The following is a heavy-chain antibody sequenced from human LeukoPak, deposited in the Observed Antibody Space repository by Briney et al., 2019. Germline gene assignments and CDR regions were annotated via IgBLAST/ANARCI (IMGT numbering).Heavy chain of an antibody. J-gene: IGHJ5*02. CDR1: GGSISSSSYY. CDR3: ARLTGYSSESWFDP. Sequence: SETLSLTCTVSGGSISSSSYYWGWIRQPPGKGLEWIGSTYYSGSTYYNPSLKSRVTISVDTSKDQFSLKLRSVTAADTAVYYCARLTGYSSESWFDPWGQGTLVTVSS. V-gene: IGHV4-39*07. CDR2: TYYSGST. D-gene: IGHD3-9*01.